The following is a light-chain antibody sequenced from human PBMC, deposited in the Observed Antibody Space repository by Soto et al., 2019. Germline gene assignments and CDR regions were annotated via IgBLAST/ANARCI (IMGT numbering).Light chain of an antibody. CDR3: QQLNGSPWT. Sequence: IQLTQSPSSLSASVGDRVTITFRAIPAIATFLAWYQQKPGTAPKLLIYGASTLQSGVPSRFSGSRSGTDYTLTIGSLQPEDFATYYCQQLNGSPWTFGQGTKVDI. J-gene: IGKJ1*01. CDR2: GAS. CDR1: PAIATF. V-gene: IGKV1-9*01.